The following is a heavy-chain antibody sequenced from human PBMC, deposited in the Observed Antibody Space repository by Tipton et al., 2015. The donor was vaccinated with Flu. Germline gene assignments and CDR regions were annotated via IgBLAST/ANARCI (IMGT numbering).Heavy chain of an antibody. D-gene: IGHD3-10*01. CDR2: VSHSGST. Sequence: TLSLTCVVSGDSIRSDYFWGRIRQPPGKGLEWIGSVSHSGSTYYNPSLKSRVTISIDTFKTQFSLRLSSVTAADTAVYYCVRLTYYYGSGTSDFWGQGTLVTVSS. CDR3: VRLTYYYGSGTSDF. J-gene: IGHJ4*02. V-gene: IGHV4-38-2*01. CDR1: GDSIRSDYF.